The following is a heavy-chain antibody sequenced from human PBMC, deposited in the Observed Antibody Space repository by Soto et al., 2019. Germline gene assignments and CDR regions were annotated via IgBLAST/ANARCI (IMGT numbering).Heavy chain of an antibody. CDR2: IYYSGST. CDR1: GGSISSYY. Sequence: SETLSLTCTVSGGSISSYYWSWIRQPPGKGLEWIGYIYYSGSTNYNPSLKSRVTISVDTSKNQFSLKLSSVTAADTAVYYCARLGYYDSSGYYVGYWGQGTLITVSS. D-gene: IGHD3-22*01. V-gene: IGHV4-59*08. CDR3: ARLGYYDSSGYYVGY. J-gene: IGHJ4*02.